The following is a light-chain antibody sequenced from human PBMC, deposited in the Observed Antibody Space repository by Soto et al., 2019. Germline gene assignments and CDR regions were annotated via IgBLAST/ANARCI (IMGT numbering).Light chain of an antibody. CDR3: QQYNNWPPWT. Sequence: EILMTQSPATLSVSPGERATLSCRASQSVSSNLAWYQQKPGQAPRLLIYGASTRATGIPARFSGSRSGTEFTLTISSLQSEDFAVYYCQQYNNWPPWTFGPGTKVDIK. CDR1: QSVSSN. V-gene: IGKV3-15*01. CDR2: GAS. J-gene: IGKJ3*01.